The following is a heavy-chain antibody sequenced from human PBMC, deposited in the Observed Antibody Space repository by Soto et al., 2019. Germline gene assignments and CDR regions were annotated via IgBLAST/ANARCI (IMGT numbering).Heavy chain of an antibody. J-gene: IGHJ4*02. CDR2: IYHSGST. V-gene: IGHV4-30-2*01. CDR1: GGSISSGGYS. CDR3: ARGPVGPFSNYDKYDY. Sequence: QLQLQESGSGLVKPSQTLSLTCAVSGGSISSGGYSWSWIRQPPGKGLEWIGYIYHSGSTYYNPSLQSRVTISVDRSKNQFSLKLSSVTAADTAVYYCARGPVGPFSNYDKYDYWGQGTLVTVSS. D-gene: IGHD4-4*01.